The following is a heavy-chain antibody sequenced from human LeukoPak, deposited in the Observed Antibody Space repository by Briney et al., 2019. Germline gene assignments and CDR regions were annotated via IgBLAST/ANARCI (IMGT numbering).Heavy chain of an antibody. Sequence: GESLKISCKASGYSFASYWIGWVRQMPGKGLEWMGIIYPGDSDTRYSPSFQGQVTISAEKSISTAYLQWNSLKTSDTASYYCARRPSSGYYGGHFDYWGQGTLVTVSS. V-gene: IGHV5-51*01. J-gene: IGHJ4*02. CDR3: ARRPSSGYYGGHFDY. D-gene: IGHD3-22*01. CDR1: GYSFASYW. CDR2: IYPGDSDT.